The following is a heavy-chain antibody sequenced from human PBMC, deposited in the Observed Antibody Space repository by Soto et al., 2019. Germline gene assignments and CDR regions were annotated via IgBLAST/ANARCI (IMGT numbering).Heavy chain of an antibody. V-gene: IGHV1-18*01. CDR1: GYTFTRYG. D-gene: IGHD3-16*01. CDR2: INTYNGNT. CDR3: AMVDVYVTPSPQDV. Sequence: QVQLVQSGAEVKNPGASVKVSSKASGYTFTRYGIGWARQAPGQGLEWMGWINTYNGNTNYAQNVQGRVTLTTDTSTSTAYMELTSLRSNDTAIYYCAMVDVYVTPSPQDVWGQGTTVIVSS. J-gene: IGHJ6*02.